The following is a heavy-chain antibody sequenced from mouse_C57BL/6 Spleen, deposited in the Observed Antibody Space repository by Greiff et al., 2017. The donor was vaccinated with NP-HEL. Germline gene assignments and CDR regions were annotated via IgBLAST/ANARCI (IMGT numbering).Heavy chain of an antibody. D-gene: IGHD4-1*01. CDR2: IAPSDSYT. CDR3: ARTGTDHYFDY. CDR1: GYTFTSYW. J-gene: IGHJ2*01. V-gene: IGHV1-69*01. Sequence: QVQLQQPGAELVMPGASVKLSCKASGYTFTSYWMHWVKQRPGQGLEWIGEIAPSDSYTNYNQKFKGKSTLTVDKSSSTAYMQLSSLPSEDSAVYYCARTGTDHYFDYWGQGTTLTVAS.